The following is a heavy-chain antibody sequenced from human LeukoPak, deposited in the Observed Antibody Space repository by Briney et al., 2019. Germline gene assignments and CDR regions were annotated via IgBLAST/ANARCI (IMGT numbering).Heavy chain of an antibody. CDR2: IKSKTDGGTT. J-gene: IGHJ4*02. D-gene: IGHD4-17*01. CDR1: GFTFSDVW. Sequence: PGGSLRLTCAASGFTFSDVWMSWVRRAPGKGLEWVGRIKSKTDGGTTDYAAPVKGRFTISRDDSKSTLYLQMNSPKTEDSAVYYCTIDYGDYEGDYYFDYWGQGTLVTVSS. V-gene: IGHV3-15*01. CDR3: TIDYGDYEGDYYFDY.